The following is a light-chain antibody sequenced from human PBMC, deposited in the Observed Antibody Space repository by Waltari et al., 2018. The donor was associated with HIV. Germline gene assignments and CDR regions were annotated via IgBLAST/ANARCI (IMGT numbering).Light chain of an antibody. CDR2: DTS. CDR1: QSVRGY. V-gene: IGKV3-11*01. J-gene: IGKJ4*01. CDR3: QQRSDWPRT. Sequence: PGERATLSCRASQSVRGYLAWYQRKPGQAPRLLIYDTSNRATGIPVRFSGSGSGTDFTLTISSIEPDDIAVYYCQQRSDWPRTFGGGTKVEIK.